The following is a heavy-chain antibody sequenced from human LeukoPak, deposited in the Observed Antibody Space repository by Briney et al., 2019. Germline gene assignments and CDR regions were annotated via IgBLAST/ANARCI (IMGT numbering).Heavy chain of an antibody. J-gene: IGHJ4*02. CDR1: GGTFSSYA. Sequence: ASVKVSCKASGGTFSSYAISWVRQAPGQGLEWMGWISAYNGKTTFGQNFQGRVSMTTDTSTSTAYMELRSLRSDDTAVYYCARDIRHYGSGADFDYWGQGTLVTVSS. CDR3: ARDIRHYGSGADFDY. CDR2: ISAYNGKT. V-gene: IGHV1-18*01. D-gene: IGHD3-10*01.